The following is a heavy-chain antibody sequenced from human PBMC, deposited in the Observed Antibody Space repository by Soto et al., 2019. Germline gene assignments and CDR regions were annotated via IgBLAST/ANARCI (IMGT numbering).Heavy chain of an antibody. CDR2: INPNSGGT. Sequence: ASVKVSCKASGYTFTGYYMHWVRQAPGQGLEWMGWINPNSGGTNYAQKLKGWVTMTRDTSISTAYMELSRLRSADTAVYYCARAGSFYYDCSGYYYMCTVVGSRNAFAFWGQGTTVTVSS. V-gene: IGHV1-2*04. CDR1: GYTFTGYY. CDR3: ARAGSFYYDCSGYYYMCTVVGSRNAFAF. D-gene: IGHD3-22*01. J-gene: IGHJ3*01.